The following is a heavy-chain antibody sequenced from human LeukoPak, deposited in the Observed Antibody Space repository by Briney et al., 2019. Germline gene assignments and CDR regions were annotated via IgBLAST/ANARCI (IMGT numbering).Heavy chain of an antibody. CDR2: FDPEDGET. CDR1: GYSLTELS. CDR3: AIDLFNY. J-gene: IGHJ4*02. V-gene: IGHV1-24*01. Sequence: ASVTVSCKVSGYSLTELSMDWVRQAPRKGREWMGRFDPEDGETIYAQRFQGRVTTTDDTSTDTAYMELSSLRSEDTAVYSCAIDLFNYWGQGTLVTVSS.